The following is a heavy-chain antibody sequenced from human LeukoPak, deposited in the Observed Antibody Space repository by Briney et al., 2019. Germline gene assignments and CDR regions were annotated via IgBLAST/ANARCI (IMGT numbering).Heavy chain of an antibody. D-gene: IGHD6-19*01. V-gene: IGHV3-43*02. CDR3: ARESESSGWYDY. CDR2: ISGDGGST. J-gene: IGHJ4*02. Sequence: PGGSLRLSCAASGFTFNDYWMHWVRQAPGKGLEWVSLISGDGGSTFYADSVKGRFTISRDNSKNSLYLQMNSLRSDDTALYYCARESESSGWYDYWGQGTLVTVSS. CDR1: GFTFNDYW.